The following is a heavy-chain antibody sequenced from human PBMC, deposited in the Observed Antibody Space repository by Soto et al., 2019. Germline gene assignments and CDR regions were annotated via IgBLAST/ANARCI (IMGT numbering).Heavy chain of an antibody. D-gene: IGHD6-19*01. V-gene: IGHV4-4*02. CDR1: GGSISSSNW. CDR2: IYHSGST. J-gene: IGHJ4*02. CDR3: ARGLAVAGMGLGY. Sequence: QVQLQESGPGLVKPSGTLSLTCAVSGGSISSSNWWSWVRQPPGKGLEWIGEIYHSGSTNYNPSLNLRDTQPVDKSKNQFSPKLSSVTAADTAVYYGARGLAVAGMGLGYWGQGTLVTVSS.